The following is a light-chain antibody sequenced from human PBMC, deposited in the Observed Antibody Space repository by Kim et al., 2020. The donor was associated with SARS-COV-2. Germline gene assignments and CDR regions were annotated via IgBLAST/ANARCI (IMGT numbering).Light chain of an antibody. V-gene: IGKV3-11*01. J-gene: IGKJ4*01. Sequence: LSPGESATLSGRASQGVSSYLAWYQQKPGQAPRLLIYDASNRATGIPARFSGSGSGTDFTLTISSLEPEDFAVYYCQQRSNWILTFGGGTKVDIK. CDR1: QGVSSY. CDR2: DAS. CDR3: QQRSNWILT.